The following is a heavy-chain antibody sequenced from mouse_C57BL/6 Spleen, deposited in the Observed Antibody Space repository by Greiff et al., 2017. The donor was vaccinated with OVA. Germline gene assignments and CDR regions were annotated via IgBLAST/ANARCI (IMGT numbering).Heavy chain of an antibody. CDR1: GFTFSSYA. Sequence: EVHLVESGGGLVKPGGSLKLSCAASGFTFSSYAMSWVRQTPEKRLEWVATISDGGSYTYYPDNVKGRFTISRDNAKNNLYLQMSHLKSEDTAMYYCAREDTTVDYFDYWGQGTTLTVSS. J-gene: IGHJ2*01. CDR3: AREDTTVDYFDY. D-gene: IGHD1-1*01. V-gene: IGHV5-4*01. CDR2: ISDGGSYT.